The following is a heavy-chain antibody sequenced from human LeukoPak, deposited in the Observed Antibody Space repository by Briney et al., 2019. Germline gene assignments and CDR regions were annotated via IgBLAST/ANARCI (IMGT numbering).Heavy chain of an antibody. Sequence: PGGSLRLSCAASGFTFSSYAMSWVRQAPGKGLEWVSAISGSGGSTYYADSVKGRFTISRDNSKNSLYLQMNSLRAEDTAVYYCARVDYSRPYKWFDSWGQGTLVTVSS. D-gene: IGHD4-11*01. V-gene: IGHV3-23*01. CDR3: ARVDYSRPYKWFDS. J-gene: IGHJ5*01. CDR1: GFTFSSYA. CDR2: ISGSGGST.